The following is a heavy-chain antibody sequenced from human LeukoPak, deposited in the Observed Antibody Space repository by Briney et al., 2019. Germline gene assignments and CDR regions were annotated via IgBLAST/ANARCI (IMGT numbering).Heavy chain of an antibody. D-gene: IGHD6-6*01. CDR3: ARTYSSSSLHWFDP. J-gene: IGHJ5*02. V-gene: IGHV4-4*09. CDR1: GASVSSFQ. Sequence: PSETLSLTCSVSGASVSSFQWSWIRQSPGKGLEWIGYIYTNGRTNSNPSLKSRVTMSLDTSKNQFSLKLSSVTAADTAVYYCARTYSSSSLHWFDPWGQGTLVTVSS. CDR2: IYTNGRT.